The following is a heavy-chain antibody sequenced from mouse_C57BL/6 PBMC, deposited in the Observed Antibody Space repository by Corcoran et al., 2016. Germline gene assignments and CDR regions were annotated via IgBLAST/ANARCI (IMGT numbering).Heavy chain of an antibody. V-gene: IGHV14-3*01. D-gene: IGHD2-3*01. Sequence: EVQLQQSVAELVRPGASVKLSCTASGFNIKHTYMHWVKQRPEQDLEWIGRIDPANGNTKYAPKFQGKATITADTSSNTAYLQLSSLTSEDTAIYYCARNDGYYPYWYFDVWGTGTTVTVSS. CDR2: IDPANGNT. J-gene: IGHJ1*03. CDR1: GFNIKHTY. CDR3: ARNDGYYPYWYFDV.